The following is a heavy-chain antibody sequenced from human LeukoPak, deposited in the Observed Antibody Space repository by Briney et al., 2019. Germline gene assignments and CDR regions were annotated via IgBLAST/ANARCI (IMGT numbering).Heavy chain of an antibody. CDR2: ISGSGGST. CDR1: GFAFSTYS. V-gene: IGHV3-23*01. CDR3: AKSLGWGSSWAFDY. J-gene: IGHJ4*02. Sequence: GGSLRLSCAASGFAFSTYSMNWVRQAPGKGLEWVSAISGSGGSTYYADSVKGRFTISRDNSKNTLYLQMNSLRAEDTAVYYCAKSLGWGSSWAFDYWGQGTLVTVSS. D-gene: IGHD6-13*01.